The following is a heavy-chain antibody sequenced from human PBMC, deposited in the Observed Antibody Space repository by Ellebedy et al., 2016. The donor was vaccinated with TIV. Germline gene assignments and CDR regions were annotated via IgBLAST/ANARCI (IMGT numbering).Heavy chain of an antibody. CDR2: ISGSGGSR. Sequence: GESLKISCAASGFSFSTNVMHWVRQAPGKGLEWISNISGSGGSRYYTDSVQGRFTISRDNSKNTLYLQMNSLRAEDTAVYYCAKLMDSSTWYLYYGMDVWGQGTTVTVS. D-gene: IGHD6-13*01. CDR1: GFSFSTNV. J-gene: IGHJ6*02. V-gene: IGHV3-23*01. CDR3: AKLMDSSTWYLYYGMDV.